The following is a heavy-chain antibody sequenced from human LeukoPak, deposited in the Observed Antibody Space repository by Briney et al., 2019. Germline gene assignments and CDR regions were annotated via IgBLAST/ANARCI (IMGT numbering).Heavy chain of an antibody. CDR3: ARATGDDGYFDY. Sequence: GESLKISCKGSGYSFVNYWIGWVRQMPGKGLECMGSLYPGDSVTRYSPSFQGQVTISVDKSISTAFLQWSSLKASDTAIYYCARATGDDGYFDYWGQGTLVTVSS. V-gene: IGHV5-51*01. J-gene: IGHJ4*02. CDR1: GYSFVNYW. CDR2: LYPGDSVT.